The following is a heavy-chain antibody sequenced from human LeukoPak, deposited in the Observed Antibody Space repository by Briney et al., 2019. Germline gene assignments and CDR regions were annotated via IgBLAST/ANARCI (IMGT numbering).Heavy chain of an antibody. CDR1: GYTFTNYH. CDR3: ARVSGLHERDAFDI. Sequence: ASVKVSCKASGYTFTNYHMHWVRQAPGQGLEWMGIINPSGGSTGYAQKFQGRVTMTRDMSTSTVYMELSSLRSEDTAVYYCARVSGLHERDAFDIWGQGTMVTVSS. J-gene: IGHJ3*02. CDR2: INPSGGST. V-gene: IGHV1-46*01. D-gene: IGHD5-12*01.